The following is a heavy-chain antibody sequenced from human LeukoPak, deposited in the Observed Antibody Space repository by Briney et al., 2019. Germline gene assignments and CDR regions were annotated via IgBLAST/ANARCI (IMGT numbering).Heavy chain of an antibody. Sequence: GGSLRLSCAASAFTFSSYGMHWVRQAPGKGPEWVAFIRSDASNQYYADSVKGRFTTSRDNSKNTLYLQMNSLRVEDTAVYYCARDPNGNYVGAFDFWGQGTLVTVSS. CDR3: ARDPNGNYVGAFDF. D-gene: IGHD4-17*01. CDR2: IRSDASNQ. J-gene: IGHJ3*01. V-gene: IGHV3-30*02. CDR1: AFTFSSYG.